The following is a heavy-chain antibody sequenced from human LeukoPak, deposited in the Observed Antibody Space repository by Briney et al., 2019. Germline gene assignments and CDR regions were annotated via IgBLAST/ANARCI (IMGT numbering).Heavy chain of an antibody. Sequence: GGSLRLSCAASGFTFSSYSMNWVRQAPGKGLEWVSYISSSSSTIYYADSVKGRFTISRDNAKNSLYLQMNSLRAEDTAVYYCARAYIHFDYWGQGTLVTVSS. CDR1: GFTFSSYS. CDR3: ARAYIHFDY. V-gene: IGHV3-48*04. J-gene: IGHJ4*02. CDR2: ISSSSSTI. D-gene: IGHD1-14*01.